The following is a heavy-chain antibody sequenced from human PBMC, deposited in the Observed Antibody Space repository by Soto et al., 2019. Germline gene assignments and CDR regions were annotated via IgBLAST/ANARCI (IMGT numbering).Heavy chain of an antibody. CDR1: GGSFSSYY. Sequence: QVQLQQWGAGLLKPSETLSLTCAVYGGSFSSYYWSWIRQPPGKGLEWIGVINNSGSTNYDPSLKSRVTISIDTSKNQVSLTLSSVTAADTAVYYCARGEPRFMEWLLLSESFDPWGQGTLVTVSS. CDR2: INNSGST. D-gene: IGHD3-3*01. J-gene: IGHJ5*02. V-gene: IGHV4-34*01. CDR3: ARGEPRFMEWLLLSESFDP.